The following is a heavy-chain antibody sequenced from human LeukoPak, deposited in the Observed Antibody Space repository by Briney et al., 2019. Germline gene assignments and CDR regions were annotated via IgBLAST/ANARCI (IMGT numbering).Heavy chain of an antibody. J-gene: IGHJ4*02. CDR1: GFTFSGYT. D-gene: IGHD2-15*01. V-gene: IGHV3-21*01. CDR2: ISSSSSYI. CDR3: ARDGVVVAATGDFDY. Sequence: GGSLRLSCAASGFTFSGYTMNWVRQAPGKGLEWVSSISSSSSYIYYADSVKGRFTISRDNAKNSLYLQANSLRAEDTAVYYCARDGVVVAATGDFDYWGQGTLVTVSS.